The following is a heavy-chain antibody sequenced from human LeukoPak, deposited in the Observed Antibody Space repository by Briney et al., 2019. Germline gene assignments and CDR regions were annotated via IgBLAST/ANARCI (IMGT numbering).Heavy chain of an antibody. V-gene: IGHV3-74*01. J-gene: IGHJ6*02. CDR2: IKSDGSTT. Sequence: GGSLRLSCGASGFTFSSYWMHWVRQAPGKGLVWVSRIKSDGSTTNYADSVKGRFTISRDNAKNTLYLQMNSLRTEDTAVYYCARGPPNYYGMDVWGQGTTVTVSS. CDR1: GFTFSSYW. CDR3: ARGPPNYYGMDV.